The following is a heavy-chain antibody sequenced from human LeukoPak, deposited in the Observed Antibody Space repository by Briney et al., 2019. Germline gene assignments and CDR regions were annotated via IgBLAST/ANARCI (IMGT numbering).Heavy chain of an antibody. CDR3: ARHGWELYFDY. Sequence: SETLSLTCTVSGGSISSYYWSWIRQPPGKGLEWIGYIYTSGSTNYNPSLKSRVTISVDTSKNQFSLKLSSVTAADTAVYYCARHGWELYFDYWGQGTLVTVSS. V-gene: IGHV4-4*09. CDR1: GGSISSYY. D-gene: IGHD1-26*01. J-gene: IGHJ4*02. CDR2: IYTSGST.